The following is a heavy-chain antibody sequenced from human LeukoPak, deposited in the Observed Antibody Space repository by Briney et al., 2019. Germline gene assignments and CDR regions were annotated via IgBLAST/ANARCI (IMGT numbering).Heavy chain of an antibody. Sequence: GASVKVSCKASGYTFTSYAMHWVRQAPGQRLEWMGWINAGNGNTKYSQKFQGRVTITRDTSASTAYMELSSLRSEDTAVYYCARVDTAMAEGFDYWGQGSLVTVSS. CDR2: INAGNGNT. J-gene: IGHJ4*02. D-gene: IGHD5-18*01. V-gene: IGHV1-3*01. CDR3: ARVDTAMAEGFDY. CDR1: GYTFTSYA.